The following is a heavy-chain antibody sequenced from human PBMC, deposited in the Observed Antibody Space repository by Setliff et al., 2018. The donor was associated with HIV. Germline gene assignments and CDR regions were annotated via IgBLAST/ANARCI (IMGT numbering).Heavy chain of an antibody. CDR3: ASAPLTTVTTGPRYYLDS. D-gene: IGHD4-17*01. Sequence: ASVKVSCKASGYTFISYFFHWVRQAPGQGLEWMGIINPNDGATTYAQKFEGRVTMTRDTSTNTVYMELSSLRSEDTAVYHCASAPLTTVTTGPRYYLDSWGQGTLVTVSS. CDR2: INPNDGAT. V-gene: IGHV1-46*01. CDR1: GYTFISYF. J-gene: IGHJ4*02.